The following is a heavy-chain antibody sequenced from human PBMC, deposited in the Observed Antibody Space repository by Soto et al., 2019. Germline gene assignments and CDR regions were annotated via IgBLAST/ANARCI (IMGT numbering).Heavy chain of an antibody. D-gene: IGHD1-26*01. V-gene: IGHV3-48*02. CDR2: ISSSSSTI. CDR3: ASVRSLYYYGMDV. J-gene: IGHJ6*02. CDR1: GFTFSSYS. Sequence: EVQLVESGGDLVQPGGSLRLSCAASGFTFSSYSMNWVRQAPGKGLEWVSYISSSSSTIYYADSVKGRFTISRDNAKNSLYLQMNGLRDEDTAVYYCASVRSLYYYGMDVWGQGTTVTVSS.